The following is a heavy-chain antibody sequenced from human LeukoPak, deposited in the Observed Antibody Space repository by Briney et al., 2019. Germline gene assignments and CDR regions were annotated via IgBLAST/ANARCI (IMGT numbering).Heavy chain of an antibody. J-gene: IGHJ4*02. CDR2: ISSNGGST. CDR3: ARTYYSNYAYFDY. D-gene: IGHD4-11*01. CDR1: GFTFSSYA. Sequence: GGSLRLSCAASGFTFSSYAMHWVRQAPGKGLEYVSAISSNGGSTYYANSVKGRFTISRDNSKNTLYLQMGSLRAEDMAVYYCARTYYSNYAYFDYWGQGTLVTVSS. V-gene: IGHV3-64*01.